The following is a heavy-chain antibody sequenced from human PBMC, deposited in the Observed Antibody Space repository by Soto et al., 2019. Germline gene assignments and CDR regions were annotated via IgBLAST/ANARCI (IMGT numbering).Heavy chain of an antibody. D-gene: IGHD2-21*02. CDR1: GGSISSGGYY. Sequence: QVQLQESGPGLVKPSQTLSLTCTVSGGSISSGGYYWRWIRQHPGKGLEWIGYIYYSGSTYYNPSLKSRVTISVDTSKNQFCLKLRSVTAADTAVYYCASTVLTSIHYYYGMDVWGQGTTVTVSS. V-gene: IGHV4-31*03. CDR3: ASTVLTSIHYYYGMDV. J-gene: IGHJ6*02. CDR2: IYYSGST.